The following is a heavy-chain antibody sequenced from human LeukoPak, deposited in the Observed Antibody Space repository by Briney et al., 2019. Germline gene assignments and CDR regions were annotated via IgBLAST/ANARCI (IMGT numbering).Heavy chain of an antibody. V-gene: IGHV4-59*08. J-gene: IGHJ4*02. Sequence: SETLSLTCTVSGGSITSYYWSWIRQPPGKGLEWIGYIYSSGSTTYNTSLKSRVTISVDTSKNQFSLKLTSVTAADTAVYYCARRAVAENYFDYWGQGTLVTDSS. CDR1: GGSITSYY. D-gene: IGHD6-19*01. CDR2: IYSSGST. CDR3: ARRAVAENYFDY.